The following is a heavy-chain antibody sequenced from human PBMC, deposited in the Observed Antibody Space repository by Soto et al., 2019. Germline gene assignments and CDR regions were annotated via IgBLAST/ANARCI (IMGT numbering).Heavy chain of an antibody. V-gene: IGHV2-5*02. Sequence: QITLKESGPTLVKPTQTLTLTCTFSGFSLSSSGVGVGWIRQPPGKALEWLVFIYWDDDKRYSPSLKSRLTITKDTSNNQVVLTMTNMDPVDTATYYCAHRRLRNHWFDPWGQGTLVTVSS. D-gene: IGHD6-25*01. CDR3: AHRRLRNHWFDP. CDR2: IYWDDDK. J-gene: IGHJ5*02. CDR1: GFSLSSSGVG.